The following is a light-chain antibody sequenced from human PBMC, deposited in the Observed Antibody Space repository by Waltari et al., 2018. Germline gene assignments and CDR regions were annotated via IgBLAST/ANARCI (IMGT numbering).Light chain of an antibody. J-gene: IGLJ3*02. CDR1: SSDVGGSNY. CDR2: EVS. CDR3: SSYAGSNKV. V-gene: IGLV2-8*01. Sequence: QSALTQPPSASGSPGQSVTISCTRTSSDVGGSNYLSWYQQHPGKAPKPMIYEVSKRPSGVPDRFSGSKSGNTASLTVSGLQAEDEADYYCSSYAGSNKVFGGGTKLTVL.